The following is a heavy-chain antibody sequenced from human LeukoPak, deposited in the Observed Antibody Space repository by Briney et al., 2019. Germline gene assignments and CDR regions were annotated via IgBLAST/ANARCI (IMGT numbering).Heavy chain of an antibody. D-gene: IGHD3-10*01. CDR2: INHSGST. CDR3: AREVLLWFGDPPPHFDP. V-gene: IGHV4-34*01. CDR1: GGSFSGYY. J-gene: IGHJ5*02. Sequence: SETLSLTCAVYGGSFSGYYWSWIRQPPGKGLEWIGEINHSGSTNYNPSLKGRVTISVDTSKNQFSLKLSSVTAADTAVYYCAREVLLWFGDPPPHFDPWGQGTLVTVSS.